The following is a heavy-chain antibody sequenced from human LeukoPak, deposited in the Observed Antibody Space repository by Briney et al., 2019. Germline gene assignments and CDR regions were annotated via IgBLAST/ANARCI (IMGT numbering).Heavy chain of an antibody. J-gene: IGHJ4*02. CDR1: GGTFSTYL. D-gene: IGHD1-14*01. Sequence: SVKVSCKASGGTFSTYLITWMRQAPGQGLEWMGRIIPIFGSTYYAQNFQGRVTITADDSTSTAYMDLSSLRSDDTAIYYCARGRLGTEPLFDYWGQGTLVTVSS. CDR3: ARGRLGTEPLFDY. V-gene: IGHV1-69*13. CDR2: IIPIFGST.